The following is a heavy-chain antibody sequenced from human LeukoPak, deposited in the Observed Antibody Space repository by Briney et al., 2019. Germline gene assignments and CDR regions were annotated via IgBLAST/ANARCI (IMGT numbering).Heavy chain of an antibody. D-gene: IGHD1-7*01. V-gene: IGHV1-69*05. Sequence: GASVKVSCKASGGTFSSYAISWVRRAPGQGLEWMGGIIPIFGTANYAQKFQGRVTITTDESTSTAYMELSSLRSEDTAVYYCARVGELELGRGYYYYYMDVWGKGTTVTVSS. J-gene: IGHJ6*03. CDR1: GGTFSSYA. CDR3: ARVGELELGRGYYYYYMDV. CDR2: IIPIFGTA.